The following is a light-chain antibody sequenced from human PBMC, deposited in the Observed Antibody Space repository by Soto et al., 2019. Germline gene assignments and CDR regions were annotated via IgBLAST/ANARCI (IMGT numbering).Light chain of an antibody. V-gene: IGLV1-40*01. Sequence: QTVVTQPPSVSGAPGQRVTISCTGSSSNIGAGYDVHWYQQLPGTAPKLFIYGNTNRPSGVPDRFSASRSDTSGSLAITGLQAEDEADYYCQSYDSRLSGSVVFGGGTKVTVL. CDR3: QSYDSRLSGSVV. J-gene: IGLJ2*01. CDR1: SSNIGAGYD. CDR2: GNT.